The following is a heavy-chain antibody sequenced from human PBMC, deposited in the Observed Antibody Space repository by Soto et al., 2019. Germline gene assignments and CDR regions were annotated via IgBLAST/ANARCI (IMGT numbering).Heavy chain of an antibody. CDR2: IYGGGTT. CDR1: RDSISSTNW. J-gene: IGHJ4*02. D-gene: IGHD2-15*01. CDR3: ATFRYCSGGHCFSYDN. Sequence: QVQLQESGPGLVKPSGTLSLTCAVSRDSISSTNWWRWVRQTPEKGLEWIGDIYGGGTTNYNPSLKSRATISTDTPKNEFSFILTSVTAADTAVYYCATFRYCSGGHCFSYDNWGPGILVTVSS. V-gene: IGHV4-4*02.